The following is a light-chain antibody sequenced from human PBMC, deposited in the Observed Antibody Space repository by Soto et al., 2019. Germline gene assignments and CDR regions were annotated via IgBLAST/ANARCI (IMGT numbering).Light chain of an antibody. CDR2: NSD. CDR1: TSNFGTKS. Sequence: QSALTQPPSASGTPGQRVTISCSGATSNFGTKSVNWYQHLPGAAPRLLIYNSDQRPSGVPDRFSGSKSGTSASLAISGLQSADEGEYFCSSWDDILHGPLFGGGTKLTVL. CDR3: SSWDDILHGPL. J-gene: IGLJ2*01. V-gene: IGLV1-44*01.